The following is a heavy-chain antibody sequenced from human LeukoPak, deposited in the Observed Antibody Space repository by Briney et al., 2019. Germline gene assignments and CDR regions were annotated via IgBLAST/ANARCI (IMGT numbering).Heavy chain of an antibody. V-gene: IGHV4-39*01. D-gene: IGHD3-10*01. CDR2: IYYSGST. Sequence: SETLSLTCTVSGGSISSSSYYWGWIRQPPGKGLEWIGSIYYSGSTYYNPSLKSRVTISVDTSKNQFSLKLSSVTAADTAVYYCARSYYGSGDLYWGQGTLVTVSS. CDR1: GGSISSSSYY. J-gene: IGHJ4*02. CDR3: ARSYYGSGDLY.